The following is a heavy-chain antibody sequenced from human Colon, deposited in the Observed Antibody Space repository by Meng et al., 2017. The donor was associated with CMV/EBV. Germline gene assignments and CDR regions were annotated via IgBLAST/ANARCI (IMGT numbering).Heavy chain of an antibody. CDR3: AREKLPEGYCSSTSCYRTSYYYYYYGMDV. J-gene: IGHJ6*02. V-gene: IGHV3-20*04. D-gene: IGHD2-2*01. Sequence: GESLKISCVASGFSVSNSAMSWVRQAPGKGLEWVSGINWNGGSTGYADSVKGRFTISRDNAKNSLYLQMNSLRAEDTALYYCAREKLPEGYCSSTSCYRTSYYYYYYGMDVWGQGTTVTVSS. CDR1: GFSVSNSA. CDR2: INWNGGST.